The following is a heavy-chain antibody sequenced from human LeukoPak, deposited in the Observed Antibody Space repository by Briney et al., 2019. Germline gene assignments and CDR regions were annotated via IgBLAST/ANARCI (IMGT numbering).Heavy chain of an antibody. CDR2: INHSGST. D-gene: IGHD6-13*01. CDR3: ARGAAAAGYYFDY. V-gene: IGHV4-34*01. J-gene: IGHJ4*02. Sequence: GSLRLSCAASEFTFSSYAMSWIRQPPGKGLEWIGEINHSGSTNYNPSLKSRVTISVDTSKNQFSLKLSSVTAADTAVYYCARGAAAAGYYFDYWGQGTLVTVSS. CDR1: EFTFSSYA.